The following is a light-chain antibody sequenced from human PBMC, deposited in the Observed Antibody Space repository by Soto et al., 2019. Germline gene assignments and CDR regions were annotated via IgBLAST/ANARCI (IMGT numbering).Light chain of an antibody. CDR1: SSDVGGFNY. CDR3: SSYTTSSSYV. V-gene: IGLV2-14*01. CDR2: DVY. Sequence: QSALTRPASVSGPPGQSITISCTGTSSDVGGFNYVSWYQQHPGKAPKLLIFDVYSRPSGISNRFSGSKSGNTASLTISGLQAEDEADYYCSSYTTSSSYVFGAGTKVTVL. J-gene: IGLJ1*01.